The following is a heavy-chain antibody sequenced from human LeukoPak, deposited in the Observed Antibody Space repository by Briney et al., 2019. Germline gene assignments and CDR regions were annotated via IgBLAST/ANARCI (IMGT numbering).Heavy chain of an antibody. J-gene: IGHJ2*01. V-gene: IGHV1-18*01. CDR2: ISAHNGNT. CDR3: AKDGYFDL. CDR1: VYTFTTHG. Sequence: ASVKVSCKASVYTFTTHGIAGVRQAPGQGLEWMGWISAHNGNTNYAQSLQGRVTMTTDTSTNTAYMELRSLRPADTAVYYSAKDGYFDLWGRGTLVTVSS.